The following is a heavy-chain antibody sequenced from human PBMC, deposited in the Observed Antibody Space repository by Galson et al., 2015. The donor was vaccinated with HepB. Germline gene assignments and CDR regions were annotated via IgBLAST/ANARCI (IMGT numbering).Heavy chain of an antibody. CDR3: AGGPYDSSGYVY. CDR2: IYYSGST. D-gene: IGHD3-22*01. Sequence: LSLTCTVSGGSISSSSYYWGWIRQPPGKGLEWIGSIYYSGSTYYNPSLKSRVTISVDTSKNQFSLKLSSVTAADTAVYYCAGGPYDSSGYVYWGQGTLVTVSS. V-gene: IGHV4-39*01. CDR1: GGSISSSSYY. J-gene: IGHJ4*02.